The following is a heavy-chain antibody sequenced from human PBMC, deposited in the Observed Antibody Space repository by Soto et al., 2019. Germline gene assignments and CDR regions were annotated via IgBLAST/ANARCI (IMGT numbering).Heavy chain of an antibody. CDR1: GGTFSSYA. J-gene: IGHJ1*01. Sequence: SVKVSCKASGGTFSSYAISRVRQAPGQGLEWMGGIIPIFGTANYAQKFQGRVTITADESTSTAYMELSSLRSEDTAVYYCASETLSYCSGGSCYAAEYFQHWGQGTLVTVSS. CDR2: IIPIFGTA. V-gene: IGHV1-69*13. CDR3: ASETLSYCSGGSCYAAEYFQH. D-gene: IGHD2-15*01.